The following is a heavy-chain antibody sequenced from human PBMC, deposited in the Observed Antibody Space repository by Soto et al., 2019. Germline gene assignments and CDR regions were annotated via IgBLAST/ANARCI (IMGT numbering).Heavy chain of an antibody. Sequence: PSETLSLTCTVSGGSISSYYWSWIRQPPGKGLEWIGYIYYSGGTNYNPSLKSRVTTSVDTSKNQFSLKLSSVAAADTAVYYCARGDGYNYSFDYWGQGTLVTVSS. D-gene: IGHD5-12*01. V-gene: IGHV4-59*01. CDR1: GGSISSYY. CDR2: IYYSGGT. J-gene: IGHJ4*02. CDR3: ARGDGYNYSFDY.